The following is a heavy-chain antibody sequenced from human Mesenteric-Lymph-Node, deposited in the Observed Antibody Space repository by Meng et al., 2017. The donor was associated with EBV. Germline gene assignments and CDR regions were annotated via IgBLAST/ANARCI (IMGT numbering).Heavy chain of an antibody. CDR1: SGSISSSNW. CDR2: IYHNGNT. Sequence: QVQLPESGPGLVKPSGTLSLTCAVSSGSISSSNWWSWVRQPPGKGLGWIGEIYHNGNTNYNPSLKSRVTISVDKSKNQFSLKLNSVTAADTAVYYCARADSSGPWHFDYWGQGTLVTVSS. V-gene: IGHV4-4*02. D-gene: IGHD3-22*01. J-gene: IGHJ4*02. CDR3: ARADSSGPWHFDY.